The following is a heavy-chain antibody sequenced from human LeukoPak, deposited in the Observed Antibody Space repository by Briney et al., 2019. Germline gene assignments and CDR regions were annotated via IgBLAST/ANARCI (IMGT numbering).Heavy chain of an antibody. CDR2: ISASGGST. CDR1: GFTFKSYA. J-gene: IGHJ4*02. CDR3: AKVISGNYYDSAGYYAD. V-gene: IGHV3-23*01. D-gene: IGHD3-22*01. Sequence: PGGSLRLSCAASGFTFKSYAMSWVRQAPGKGLEWVSGISASGGSTSYADSVRGRFTISRDNAKNSLYLQMNSLRTEDTALYYCAKVISGNYYDSAGYYADWGQGTLVTVSS.